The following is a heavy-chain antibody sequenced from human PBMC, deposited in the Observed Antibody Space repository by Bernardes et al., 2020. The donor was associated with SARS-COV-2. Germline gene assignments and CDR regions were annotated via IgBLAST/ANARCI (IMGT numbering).Heavy chain of an antibody. D-gene: IGHD3-10*01. J-gene: IGHJ5*02. CDR3: AKSFASRLGGAFDP. CDR1: GFDFTTFG. V-gene: IGHV3-30*18. Sequence: GGSLRLSCAGSGFDFTTFGMHWLRQAPGKGLEWVALISDDGSNVYYAVSLRGRFTISRDNSKNMLYLEMNSLRSEDTAIYYCAKSFASRLGGAFDPWGQGTLVTVSS. CDR2: ISDDGSNV.